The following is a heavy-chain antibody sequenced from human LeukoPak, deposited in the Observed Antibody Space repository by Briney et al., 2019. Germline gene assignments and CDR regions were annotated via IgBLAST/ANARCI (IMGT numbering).Heavy chain of an antibody. CDR1: GGTFSSYA. CDR3: ARENWNGYGMDV. CDR2: IIPILGIA. Sequence: SVKVSCKASGGTFSSYAISWVRQAPGQGLEWMGRIIPILGIANYAQKFQGSVTITADKSTSTAYMELSSLRSEDTAVYYCARENWNGYGMDVWGQGTTVTVSS. J-gene: IGHJ6*02. D-gene: IGHD1-1*01. V-gene: IGHV1-69*04.